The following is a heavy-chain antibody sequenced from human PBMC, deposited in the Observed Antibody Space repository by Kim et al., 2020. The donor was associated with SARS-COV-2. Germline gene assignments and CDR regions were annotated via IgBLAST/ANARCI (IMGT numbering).Heavy chain of an antibody. CDR1: GFTFSSYG. J-gene: IGHJ6*02. V-gene: IGHV3-33*01. D-gene: IGHD2-2*01. Sequence: GGSLRLSCAASGFTFSSYGMHWVRQAPGKGLEWVAVIWYDGSNKYYADSVKGRFTISRDNSKNTLYLQMNSLRAEDTAVYYCARVKRDIVVVPASKNYYYYGMDVWGQGTTVTVSS. CDR2: IWYDGSNK. CDR3: ARVKRDIVVVPASKNYYYYGMDV.